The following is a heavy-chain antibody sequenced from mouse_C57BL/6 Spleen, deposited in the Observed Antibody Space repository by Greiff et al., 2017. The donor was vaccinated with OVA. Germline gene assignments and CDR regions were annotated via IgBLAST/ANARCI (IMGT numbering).Heavy chain of an antibody. V-gene: IGHV1-74*01. J-gene: IGHJ2*01. CDR1: GYAFSSSW. Sequence: VQLQQSGPELVKPGASVKISCKASGYAFSSSWMHWVKQRPGQGLEWIGRIHPADSDTNYNQKFKGKATLTADKSSSTAYMQLSSLTSEDSAVYYGAISGFGTEGYWGQGTTLTVSS. CDR3: AISGFGTEGY. CDR2: IHPADSDT. D-gene: IGHD4-1*01.